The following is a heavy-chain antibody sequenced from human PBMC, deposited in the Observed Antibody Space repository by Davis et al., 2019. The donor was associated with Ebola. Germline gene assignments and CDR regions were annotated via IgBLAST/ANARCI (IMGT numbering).Heavy chain of an antibody. CDR2: VSGSGGHT. D-gene: IGHD6-6*01. Sequence: SLKISCAASGFIFSNYDMSWVRQVPGKGLEWVSTVSGSGGHTQYSDSVRGRFTISRDNSKNTLYLQMNTLRAEDTAVYYCAKSSPQKVWGKGTTVTVSS. CDR1: GFIFSNYD. J-gene: IGHJ6*04. V-gene: IGHV3-23*01. CDR3: AKSSPQKV.